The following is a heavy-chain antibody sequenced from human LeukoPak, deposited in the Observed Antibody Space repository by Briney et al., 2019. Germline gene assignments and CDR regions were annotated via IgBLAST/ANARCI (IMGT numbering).Heavy chain of an antibody. J-gene: IGHJ4*02. D-gene: IGHD3-16*02. CDR2: IYYSGST. V-gene: IGHV4-59*08. CDR3: ARTYYDYVWGSYRTYYFDY. Sequence: KASETLSLTCTVSGGYISSYYWSWIRQPPGKGLEWIGYIYYSGSTNYNPSLKSRVTISVDTSKNQFSLKLSSVTAADTAVYYCARTYYDYVWGSYRTYYFDYWGQGTLVTVSS. CDR1: GGYISSYY.